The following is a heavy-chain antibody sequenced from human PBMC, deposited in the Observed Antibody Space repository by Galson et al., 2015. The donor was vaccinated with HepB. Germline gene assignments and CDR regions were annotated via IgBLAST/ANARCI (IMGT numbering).Heavy chain of an antibody. Sequence: SLRLSCAASGFMFSTYGMHWVRQAPGKGLEWVAVISYDGSSKYYTDSVKGRFTISRDNSKNTLYMQMNSLRAEDTAVYYCHVLNWYLDFDYWGQGTLVTVSS. CDR2: ISYDGSSK. D-gene: IGHD1-20*01. V-gene: IGHV3-30*03. J-gene: IGHJ4*02. CDR1: GFMFSTYG. CDR3: HVLNWYLDFDY.